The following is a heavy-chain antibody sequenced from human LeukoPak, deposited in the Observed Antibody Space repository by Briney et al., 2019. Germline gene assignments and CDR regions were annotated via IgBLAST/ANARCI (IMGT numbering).Heavy chain of an antibody. CDR1: GGSISSGSYY. Sequence: SETLSLTCTVSGGSISSGSYYWSWIRQPAGKGLEWIGRIYTSGSTNYNPSLKSRVTLSVDTSKNQFSLKLSSVTAADTAVYYCAGSGDCSSTSCYYYYYYYMDVWGKGTTVTVSS. D-gene: IGHD2-2*01. CDR3: AGSGDCSSTSCYYYYYYYMDV. J-gene: IGHJ6*03. V-gene: IGHV4-61*02. CDR2: IYTSGST.